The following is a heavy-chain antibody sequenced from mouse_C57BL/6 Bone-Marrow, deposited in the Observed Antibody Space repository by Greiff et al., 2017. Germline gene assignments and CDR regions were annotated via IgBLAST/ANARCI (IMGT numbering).Heavy chain of an antibody. CDR2: IYPGRGST. Sequence: QVQLQQPGAELVKPGASVKMSCKASGYTFPSYWITWVKRRPGQGLGWIGNIYPGRGSTTYNEKFKTKATLTVDTSSSTAYMQLSSLTSEDSAVYYCARWDYGSSWGYWYCDVWGTGTTVTVSS. CDR3: ARWDYGSSWGYWYCDV. CDR1: GYTFPSYW. V-gene: IGHV1-55*01. J-gene: IGHJ1*03. D-gene: IGHD1-1*01.